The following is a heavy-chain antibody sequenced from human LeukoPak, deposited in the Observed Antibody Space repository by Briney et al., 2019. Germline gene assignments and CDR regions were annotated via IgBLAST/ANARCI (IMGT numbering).Heavy chain of an antibody. D-gene: IGHD2-2*01. V-gene: IGHV1-69*05. J-gene: IGHJ3*02. CDR3: ARERDCSSTSCPRDAFDI. CDR2: IIPIFGTA. Sequence: SVKVSCKASGGTFSSYAVSWVRQAPGQGLEWMGGIIPIFGTANYAQKFQGRVTITTDESTSTAYMELSSLRSEDTAVYYCARERDCSSTSCPRDAFDIWGQGTMVTVSS. CDR1: GGTFSSYA.